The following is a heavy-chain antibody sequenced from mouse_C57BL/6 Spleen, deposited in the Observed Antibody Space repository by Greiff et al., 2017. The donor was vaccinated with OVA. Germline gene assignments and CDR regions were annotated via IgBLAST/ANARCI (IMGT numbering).Heavy chain of an antibody. CDR1: GYTFTSYW. J-gene: IGHJ2*01. Sequence: QLQLQQSGAELAKPGASVKLSCKASGYTFTSYWMHWVKQRPGQGLEWIGYINPSSGYTKYNQKFKDKATLTADKSSSTAYMQLSSLTYEDSAVYYCARSYYSNPYYFDYWGQGTTLTVSS. D-gene: IGHD2-5*01. CDR2: INPSSGYT. CDR3: ARSYYSNPYYFDY. V-gene: IGHV1-7*01.